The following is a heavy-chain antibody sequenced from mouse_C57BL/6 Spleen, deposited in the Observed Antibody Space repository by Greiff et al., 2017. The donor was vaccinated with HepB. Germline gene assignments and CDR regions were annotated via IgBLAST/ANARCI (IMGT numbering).Heavy chain of an antibody. J-gene: IGHJ3*01. V-gene: IGHV1-15*01. CDR2: IDPETGGT. CDR1: GYTFTDYE. CDR3: TRYGVYYGNPPGFAY. D-gene: IGHD2-1*01. Sequence: QVQLKESGAELVRPGASVTLSCKASGYTFTDYEMHWVKQTPVHGLEWIGAIDPETGGTAYNQKFKGKAILTADKSSSTAYMELRSLTSEDSAVYYCTRYGVYYGNPPGFAYWGQGTLVTVSA.